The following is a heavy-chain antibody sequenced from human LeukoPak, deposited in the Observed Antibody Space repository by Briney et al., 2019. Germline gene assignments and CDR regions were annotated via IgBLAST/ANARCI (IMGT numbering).Heavy chain of an antibody. V-gene: IGHV3-7*01. CDR3: ARDVVGSLDY. J-gene: IGHJ4*02. CDR1: GFTFSSYW. CDR2: IKGDESAR. Sequence: PGGPLRLSCAASGFTFSSYWMAWVRQAPGKGLEWVANIKGDESARHQADSVKGRFTVSRDNTRNSLYLQMTNLRGDDTAVYYCARDVVGSLDYWGQGTLVTVSS. D-gene: IGHD1-26*01.